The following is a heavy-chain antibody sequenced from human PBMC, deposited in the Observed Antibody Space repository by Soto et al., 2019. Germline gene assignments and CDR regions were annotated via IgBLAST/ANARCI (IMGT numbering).Heavy chain of an antibody. Sequence: EVQLVESGGGLVQPGGSLRLSCAASGFTFSSYWMHLVRQAPGKGLVWVSHINSEGSSTSYADSVKGRFTICRYNAKNTLYLQTKSLRPEDTAVYYCARDPRRGYYHSSGYSAFDYWGQGTLVTVSS. D-gene: IGHD3-22*01. J-gene: IGHJ4*02. CDR2: INSEGSST. V-gene: IGHV3-74*01. CDR3: ARDPRRGYYHSSGYSAFDY. CDR1: GFTFSSYW.